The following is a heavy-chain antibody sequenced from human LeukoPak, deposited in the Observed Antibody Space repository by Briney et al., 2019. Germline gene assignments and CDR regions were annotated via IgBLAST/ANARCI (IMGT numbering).Heavy chain of an antibody. CDR2: IYSSGST. Sequence: PSETLSLTCSVSGGSISSYYWTWIRQPAGKGLEWIGRIYSSGSTNYDPSLKSRVTMSVDTSKNQFSLKLSSVTAADTAVYYCARVSVSGTYDYWGQGTLVTVPS. CDR3: ARVSVSGTYDY. CDR1: GGSISSYY. J-gene: IGHJ4*02. D-gene: IGHD1-26*01. V-gene: IGHV4-4*07.